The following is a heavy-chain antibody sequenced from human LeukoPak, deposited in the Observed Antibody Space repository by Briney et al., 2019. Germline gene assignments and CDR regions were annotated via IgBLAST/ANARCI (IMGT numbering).Heavy chain of an antibody. CDR3: AKDRERGYYDSSHDAFDI. J-gene: IGHJ3*02. D-gene: IGHD3-22*01. CDR1: GFTFSSYA. Sequence: GGSLRLSCVAPGFTFSSYAMSWVRQAPGKGLEWVSLISGNGGSTYYADSVKGRFTISRDNSKNTLYLQMNSLRAEDTAVYYCAKDRERGYYDSSHDAFDIWGQGTMVTVSS. CDR2: ISGNGGST. V-gene: IGHV3-23*01.